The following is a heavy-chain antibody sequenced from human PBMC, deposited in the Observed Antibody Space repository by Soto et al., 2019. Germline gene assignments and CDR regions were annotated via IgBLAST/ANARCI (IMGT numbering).Heavy chain of an antibody. Sequence: QVQLQESGPGLVKPSQTLSLTCTVSGGPINSVGYYWTWIRQPPGKGLEWIGYIHYSGRTFYNPSLESRVIISVDTSKNQFSLNLRSVTAAETAVYYCARFSPPGYYYMDVWGKGTSVTVAS. J-gene: IGHJ6*03. CDR1: GGPINSVGYY. CDR2: IHYSGRT. CDR3: ARFSPPGYYYMDV. V-gene: IGHV4-31*03.